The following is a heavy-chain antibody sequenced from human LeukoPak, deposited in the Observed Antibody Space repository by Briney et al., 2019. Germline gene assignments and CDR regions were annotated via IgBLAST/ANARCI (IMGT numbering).Heavy chain of an antibody. D-gene: IGHD3-10*01. CDR3: ARSRITMVRGAPDYYYYMGV. J-gene: IGHJ6*03. V-gene: IGHV4-59*01. CDR1: GGSISSYY. CDR2: IYYSGST. Sequence: SETLSLTCTVPGGSISSYYWSWIRQPPGKGLEWIGYIYYSGSTNYNPSLKSRVTISVDTSKNQFSLKLSSVTAADTAVYYCARSRITMVRGAPDYYYYMGVWGKGTTVTVSS.